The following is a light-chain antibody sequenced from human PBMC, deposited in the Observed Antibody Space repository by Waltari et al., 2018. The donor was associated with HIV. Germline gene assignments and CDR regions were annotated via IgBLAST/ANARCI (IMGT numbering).Light chain of an antibody. CDR2: ENN. V-gene: IGLV1-51*01. Sequence: SVSPPPHSVSAAPGQTVTISCSGCHPNIGNHFVSWYQHLPGTAPKLLIYENNRRPSRIPDRFSASKTGTSATLGITGLQTGDEAIYYCATWDNSLRAMFGGGTKLTVL. CDR1: HPNIGNHF. J-gene: IGLJ3*02. CDR3: ATWDNSLRAM.